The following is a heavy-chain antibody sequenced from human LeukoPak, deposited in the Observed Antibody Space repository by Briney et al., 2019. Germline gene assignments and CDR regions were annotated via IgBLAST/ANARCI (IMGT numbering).Heavy chain of an antibody. Sequence: GSLRLSCAASGFTFSSYSMNWVRQAPGKGLEWVSYISSSSSTIYYADSVKGRFTISRDNAKNSLYLQMNSLRAEDTAVYYCARVPYYYDSSGYGLAFDIWGQGTMVTVSS. J-gene: IGHJ3*02. CDR2: ISSSSSTI. V-gene: IGHV3-48*04. CDR3: ARVPYYYDSSGYGLAFDI. CDR1: GFTFSSYS. D-gene: IGHD3-22*01.